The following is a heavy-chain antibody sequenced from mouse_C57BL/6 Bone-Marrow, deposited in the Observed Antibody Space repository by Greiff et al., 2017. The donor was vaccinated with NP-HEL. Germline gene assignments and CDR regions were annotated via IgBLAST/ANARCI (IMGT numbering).Heavy chain of an antibody. CDR3: ARVYYDYDGGSY. J-gene: IGHJ3*01. D-gene: IGHD2-4*01. V-gene: IGHV3-6*01. CDR2: ISYDGSN. CDR1: GYSITSGYY. Sequence: EVKLLESGPGLVKPSQSLSLTCSVTGYSITSGYYWNWIRQFPGNKLEWMGYISYDGSNNYNPSLKNRISITRDTSKNQFFLKLNSVTTEDTATYYCARVYYDYDGGSYWGQGTLVTVSA.